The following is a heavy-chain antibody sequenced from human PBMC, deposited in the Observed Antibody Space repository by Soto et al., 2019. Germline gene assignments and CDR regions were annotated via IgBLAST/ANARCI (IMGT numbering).Heavy chain of an antibody. CDR1: GGTCSSNT. J-gene: IGHJ6*02. V-gene: IGHV1-69*02. CDR3: TDLVVGVTGMDV. D-gene: IGHD2-2*01. CDR2: IIPILGIA. Sequence: QVQLVQSGVEVKKPGSSGKVSCKSSGGTCSSNTISWVRQAPGQGLGWMGRIIPILGIANYAQKYQCRVTITADKTTNTAYLELGIRISENTAVYSCTDLVVGVTGMDVWGQGTTVTVSS.